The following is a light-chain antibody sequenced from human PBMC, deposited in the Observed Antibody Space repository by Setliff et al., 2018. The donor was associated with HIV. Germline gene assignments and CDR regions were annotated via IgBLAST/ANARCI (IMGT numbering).Light chain of an antibody. V-gene: IGLV5-45*01. CDR3: MIWHSSAYV. Sequence: QLVLTQPASLSASPGASASLTCTLRSGINVGTYRIYWYQQKPGSPPRYLLRYKSDSDKQQGSGVPSRFSGSKDASANAGILLISGLQSEDEADYYCMIWHSSAYVFGTGTKVTVL. CDR2: YKSDSDK. J-gene: IGLJ1*01. CDR1: SGINVGTYR.